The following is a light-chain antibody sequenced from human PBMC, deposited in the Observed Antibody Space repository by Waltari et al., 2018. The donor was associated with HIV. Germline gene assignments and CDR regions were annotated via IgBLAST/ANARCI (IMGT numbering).Light chain of an antibody. CDR2: TAS. CDR1: QGIRNG. Sequence: DIQMTQSPSSLSASVGDRVTITCRSSQGIRNGLGWYQQKPGKAPKRLIYTASTLQSGVPSRFSGSGSGTEFTLTISSLQPEDFATYYCLQHHSYPLTCGQGTKVDIK. V-gene: IGKV1-17*01. CDR3: LQHHSYPLT. J-gene: IGKJ1*01.